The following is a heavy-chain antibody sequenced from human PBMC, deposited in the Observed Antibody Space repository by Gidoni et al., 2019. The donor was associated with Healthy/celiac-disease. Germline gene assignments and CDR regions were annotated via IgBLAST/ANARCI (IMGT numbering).Heavy chain of an antibody. D-gene: IGHD3-10*01. Sequence: QITLKESGPTLVKPTQTLTLTCTFSGFSLSTSGVGVGWIRQPPGKALAWLALIYWDDDKRYSPSLKSRLTITKDTSKNQVVLTMTNMDPVDTATYYCAHGTVGWFGELLSPFGTHYFDYWGQGTLVTVSS. CDR1: GFSLSTSGVG. CDR3: AHGTVGWFGELLSPFGTHYFDY. CDR2: IYWDDDK. J-gene: IGHJ4*02. V-gene: IGHV2-5*02.